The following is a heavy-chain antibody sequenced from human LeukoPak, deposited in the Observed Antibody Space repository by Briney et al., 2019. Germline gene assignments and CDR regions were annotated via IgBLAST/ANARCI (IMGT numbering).Heavy chain of an antibody. J-gene: IGHJ4*02. CDR1: GASISRHY. D-gene: IGHD3-16*02. CDR3: ARSEYVWGGYRLDF. Sequence: SETLSLTCFVSGASISRHYWTWMRHTPGQGLHWIGYIHSTGTTNYNPSLKGRVTMSLDTSKNQFSLRLNSVAAADTAVYYCARSEYVWGGYRLDFWGQGALVTVSS. CDR2: IHSTGTT. V-gene: IGHV4-4*08.